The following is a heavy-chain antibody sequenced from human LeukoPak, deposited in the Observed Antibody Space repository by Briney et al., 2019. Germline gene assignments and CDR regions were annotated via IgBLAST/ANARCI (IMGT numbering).Heavy chain of an antibody. D-gene: IGHD2-2*01. CDR1: GYTFTSYA. Sequence: ASVKVSCKASGYTFTSYAMHWVRQAPGQRLEWMGWINASNGNTKYSQKFQGRVTITRDTSASTAYMELSSLRSEDTAVYYCARELVESPPRYCSSTSCPPRDYWGQGTLVTVSS. CDR2: INASNGNT. V-gene: IGHV1-3*01. J-gene: IGHJ4*02. CDR3: ARELVESPPRYCSSTSCPPRDY.